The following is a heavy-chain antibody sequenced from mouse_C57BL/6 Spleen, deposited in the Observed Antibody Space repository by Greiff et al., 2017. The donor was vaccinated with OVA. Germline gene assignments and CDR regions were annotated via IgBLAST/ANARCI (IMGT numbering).Heavy chain of an antibody. D-gene: IGHD2-5*01. Sequence: QVQLQQSGAELMKPGASVKLSCKATGYTFTGYWIEWVKQRPGHGLEWIGEIFPGSGCTNYNEKFKGKATFTADTSSNTAYMQLSSLTTEDSAINYCARGGYSNRYFDVWGTGTTVTVSS. CDR3: ARGGYSNRYFDV. CDR1: GYTFTGYW. J-gene: IGHJ1*03. V-gene: IGHV1-9*01. CDR2: IFPGSGCT.